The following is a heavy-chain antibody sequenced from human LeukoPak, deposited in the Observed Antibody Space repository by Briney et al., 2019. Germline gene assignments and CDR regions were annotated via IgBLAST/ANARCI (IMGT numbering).Heavy chain of an antibody. Sequence: GGSLRLSCAASGFTFSSYSMNWVRQAPGKGLEWVSSISSSSSYIYYADSVKGRFTISRDNAKNSLYLQMNSLRAEDTAVYYCARELLWFGEDYYGMDVWGKETTVTVSS. J-gene: IGHJ6*04. V-gene: IGHV3-21*01. D-gene: IGHD3-10*01. CDR1: GFTFSSYS. CDR3: ARELLWFGEDYYGMDV. CDR2: ISSSSSYI.